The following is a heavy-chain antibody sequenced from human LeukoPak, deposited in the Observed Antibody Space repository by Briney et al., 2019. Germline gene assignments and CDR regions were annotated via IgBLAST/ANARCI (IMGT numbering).Heavy chain of an antibody. Sequence: TSETLSLTCTVSGGSISSGDYYWSWVRRPPGKGLEWIGYIYYSGSTYYNPSLKSRVTISVDTSKNQFSLKLSSVTAADTAVYYCARERDYGDQTDAFDIWGQGTMVTVSS. CDR2: IYYSGST. V-gene: IGHV4-30-4*08. CDR3: ARERDYGDQTDAFDI. J-gene: IGHJ3*02. D-gene: IGHD4-17*01. CDR1: GGSISSGDYY.